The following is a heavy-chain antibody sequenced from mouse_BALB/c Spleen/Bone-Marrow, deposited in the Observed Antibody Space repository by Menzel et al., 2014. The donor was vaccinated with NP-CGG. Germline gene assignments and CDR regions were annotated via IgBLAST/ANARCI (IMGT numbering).Heavy chain of an antibody. CDR2: IRNKANGYTT. V-gene: IGHV7-3*02. J-gene: IGHJ2*01. CDR3: ARDIGRLLFDF. Sequence: EVMLVESGGGLVQPGGSLRLSCATSGFTFTDYYMNWVRQPPGKALEWLGFIRNKANGYTTEYSASVKGRFTISRDNSQSILYLQMNTLRAEDSATYYCARDIGRLLFDFWGQGTTPTVSS. D-gene: IGHD1-2*01. CDR1: GFTFTDYY.